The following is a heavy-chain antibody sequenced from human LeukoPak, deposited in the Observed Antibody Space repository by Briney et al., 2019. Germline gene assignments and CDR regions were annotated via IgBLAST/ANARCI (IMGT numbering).Heavy chain of an antibody. CDR1: GFTVCCIN. J-gene: IGHJ6*03. V-gene: IGHV3-21*03. Sequence: TAGFLTFSCAGSGFTVCCINLNWHRQAPGHGLVWLSSISSSSSYRYYADSVKGRFTISRDNAKNPLYLQMNSLGAEDTAVYYCARDAQWLVPERYYYYTDGWGKGATVTVTS. D-gene: IGHD6-19*01. CDR3: ARDAQWLVPERYYYYTDG. CDR2: ISSSSSYR.